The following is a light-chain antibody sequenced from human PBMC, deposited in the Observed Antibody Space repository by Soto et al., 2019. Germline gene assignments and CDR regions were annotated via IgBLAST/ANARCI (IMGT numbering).Light chain of an antibody. CDR3: QLYYSYPLT. CDR1: QGISSY. Sequence: AIRMTQSPSSFSASTGDRVTITCRASQGISSYLAWYQQKPGKAPKLLIYAASTLQSGVPSRFSGSGSGTEFTLTISRLQSEDFATYYCQLYYSYPLTFGGGTKVEIK. CDR2: AAS. J-gene: IGKJ4*01. V-gene: IGKV1-8*01.